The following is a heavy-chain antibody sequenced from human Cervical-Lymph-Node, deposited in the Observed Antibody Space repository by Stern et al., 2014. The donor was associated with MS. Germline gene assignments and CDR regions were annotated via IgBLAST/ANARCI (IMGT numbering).Heavy chain of an antibody. CDR2: IYYSGST. J-gene: IGHJ4*02. Sequence: QVQLQESGPGLVKPSETLSLTCTVSGGSIGSYYWGWIRQTPGKGLEWIGYIYYSGSTNSTPSLKSRVTISVDTSKSQFSLNLSSVTAADTAVYYCARGQYSSSSRTYYFDYWGQGTLVTVSS. CDR3: ARGQYSSSSRTYYFDY. CDR1: GGSIGSYY. V-gene: IGHV4-59*01. D-gene: IGHD6-6*01.